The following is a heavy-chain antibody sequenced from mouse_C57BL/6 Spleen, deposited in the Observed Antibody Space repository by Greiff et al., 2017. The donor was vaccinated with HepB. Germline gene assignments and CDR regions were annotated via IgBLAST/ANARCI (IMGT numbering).Heavy chain of an antibody. V-gene: IGHV1-55*01. D-gene: IGHD2-5*01. CDR2: IYPGSGST. CDR3: ARRDYSNYFFYAMDY. CDR1: GYTFTSYW. J-gene: IGHJ4*01. Sequence: QVQLQQPGAELVKPGASVKMSCKASGYTFTSYWITWVKQRPGQGLEWIGDIYPGSGSTNYNEKFKSKATLTVDTSSSTAYMQLSSLTSEDSAVYYCARRDYSNYFFYAMDYWGQGTSVTVSS.